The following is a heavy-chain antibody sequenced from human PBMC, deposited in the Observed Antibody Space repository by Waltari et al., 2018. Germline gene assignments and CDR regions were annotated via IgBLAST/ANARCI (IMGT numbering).Heavy chain of an antibody. CDR2: IIPILGIA. CDR3: ARSPVAAMGNWFDP. D-gene: IGHD2-2*01. CDR1: GGTFSSYA. Sequence: QVQLVQSGAEVKTPGSSVKVSCKASGGTFSSYAISWVRQAPGQGLEWMGGIIPILGIANYAQKFQGRVTITADESTSTAYMELSSLRSEDTAVYYCARSPVAAMGNWFDPWGQGTLVTVSS. J-gene: IGHJ5*02. V-gene: IGHV1-69*04.